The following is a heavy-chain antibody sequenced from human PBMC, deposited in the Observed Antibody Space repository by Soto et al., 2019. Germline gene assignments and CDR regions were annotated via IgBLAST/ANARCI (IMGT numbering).Heavy chain of an antibody. CDR2: IYPGDSDT. Sequence: GESLKISCKGFGYTFTRYWIGWVRQMPGKGLEWMGIIYPGDSDTRYSPSFRGQVTISADKSISTAYLQWSSLKASDTAMYYCMRQLGVDADNWFHPWGQGTLVTVSS. D-gene: IGHD2-8*01. CDR3: MRQLGVDADNWFHP. CDR1: GYTFTRYW. J-gene: IGHJ5*02. V-gene: IGHV5-51*01.